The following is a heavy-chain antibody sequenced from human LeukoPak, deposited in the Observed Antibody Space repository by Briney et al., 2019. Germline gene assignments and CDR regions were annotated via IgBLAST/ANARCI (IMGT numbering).Heavy chain of an antibody. CDR1: GGTFSSYA. Sequence: SVKVSCKASGGTFSSYAISWVRQAPGQGLEWMGRIIPILGIANYAQKFQGRVTITADKSTSTAYMELSSLRSEDTAVYYCARQSYYYDSRQQKDDAFDIWGQGTMVTVSS. J-gene: IGHJ3*02. CDR3: ARQSYYYDSRQQKDDAFDI. D-gene: IGHD3-22*01. CDR2: IIPILGIA. V-gene: IGHV1-69*04.